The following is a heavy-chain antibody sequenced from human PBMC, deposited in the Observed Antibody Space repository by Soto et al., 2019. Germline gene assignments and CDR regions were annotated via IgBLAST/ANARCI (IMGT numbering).Heavy chain of an antibody. D-gene: IGHD3-10*01. CDR2: IYHSGST. CDR3: AREVVDYGSAYYYGMDV. V-gene: IGHV4-4*02. Sequence: QVQLQESGPGLVKPSGTLSLTCAVSGGSISSSNWWSWVRQPPGKGLEWIGEIYHSGSTNYNPSLKSRVTISVDKSKNQFSLKLSSVTAADTAVYYCAREVVDYGSAYYYGMDVWGQGTTVTVSS. CDR1: GGSISSSNW. J-gene: IGHJ6*02.